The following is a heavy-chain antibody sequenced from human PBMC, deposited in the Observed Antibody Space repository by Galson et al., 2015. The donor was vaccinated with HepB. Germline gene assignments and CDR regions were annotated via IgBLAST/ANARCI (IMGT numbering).Heavy chain of an antibody. V-gene: IGHV3-23*01. J-gene: IGHJ6*03. CDR1: GFTFSSSA. Sequence: SLRLSCAASGFTFSSSAMGWVRQAPGKGLDWVSAISGSGGSTYYADSVKGRFAISRDNSKNTLYLQMNSLGAEDTAVYYCAKASEGYCSRGICYYYYYYMDVWGKGTTVTVSS. CDR2: ISGSGGST. CDR3: AKASEGYCSRGICYYYYYYMDV. D-gene: IGHD2-15*01.